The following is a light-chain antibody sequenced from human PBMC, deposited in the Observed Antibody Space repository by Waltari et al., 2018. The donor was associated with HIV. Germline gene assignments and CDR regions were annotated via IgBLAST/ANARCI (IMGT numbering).Light chain of an antibody. Sequence: LTQSPATLSLSPGERATLSCRASQSVTTSRARLQLKPGQPPRLLLYNTPKKATGVPARFSGSGSGTDFTLTISSLEPADSAVYVCHQRTDWPPRHTFGQGTKLEI. CDR2: NTP. V-gene: IGKV3-11*01. CDR3: HQRTDWPPRHT. CDR1: QSVTTS. J-gene: IGKJ2*01.